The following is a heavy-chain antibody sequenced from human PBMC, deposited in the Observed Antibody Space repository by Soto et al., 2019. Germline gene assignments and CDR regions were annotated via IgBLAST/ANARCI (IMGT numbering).Heavy chain of an antibody. D-gene: IGHD6-13*01. J-gene: IGHJ4*02. V-gene: IGHV1-69*13. CDR3: ARGAAAGTFDY. CDR1: GGGNLRDYR. Sequence: GASVKVSCKASGGGNLRDYRTTWVRRAPGQGLEWMGGIIPKLGTANYAQNFQGRVTVTADESTSTVYMELSSLRSEDTAVYYCARGAAAGTFDYWGQGTLVTVSS. CDR2: IIPKLGTA.